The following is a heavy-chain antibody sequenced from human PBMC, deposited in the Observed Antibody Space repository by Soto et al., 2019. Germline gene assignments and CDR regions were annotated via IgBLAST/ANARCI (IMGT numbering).Heavy chain of an antibody. Sequence: PGESLKISCQCSGYTFSNFWIAWVRQLPGKGLEYMGIIYPGDYETRYSPSFHGKVTISADRSIGTAYLQWSNLEASDSAFYFCARSPRSSPYFDYWGQGALVTVSS. J-gene: IGHJ4*02. D-gene: IGHD6-13*01. CDR3: ARSPRSSPYFDY. V-gene: IGHV5-51*01. CDR2: IYPGDYET. CDR1: GYTFSNFW.